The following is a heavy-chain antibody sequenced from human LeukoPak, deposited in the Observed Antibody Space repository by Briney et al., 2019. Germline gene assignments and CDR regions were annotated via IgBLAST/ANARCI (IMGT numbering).Heavy chain of an antibody. CDR1: GYTFTSYY. Sequence: GASVKVSCKASGYTFTSYYMHWVRQAPGQGLEWMGIINPSGGSTSYAQKFQGRVTITADESTSTAYMELSSLRSEDTAVYYCARAYLYSFYGMDVWGQGTTVTVSS. V-gene: IGHV1-46*01. CDR2: INPSGGST. CDR3: ARAYLYSFYGMDV. D-gene: IGHD5-18*01. J-gene: IGHJ6*02.